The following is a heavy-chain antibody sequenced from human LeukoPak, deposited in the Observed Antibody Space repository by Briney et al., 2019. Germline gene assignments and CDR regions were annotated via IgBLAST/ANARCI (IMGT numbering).Heavy chain of an antibody. CDR3: ARDFQAYGSGSYYKLAYYYFDY. Sequence: SETLSLSCTVSDGSISSGSFNWTWIRQHAGKGLEWIGRIYTSGSTNYNPSLKSRVTISVDTSKNQFSLKLSSVTAADTAVYYCARDFQAYGSGSYYKLAYYYFDYWGQGTLVTVSS. CDR2: IYTSGST. J-gene: IGHJ4*02. CDR1: DGSISSGSFN. V-gene: IGHV4-61*02. D-gene: IGHD3-10*01.